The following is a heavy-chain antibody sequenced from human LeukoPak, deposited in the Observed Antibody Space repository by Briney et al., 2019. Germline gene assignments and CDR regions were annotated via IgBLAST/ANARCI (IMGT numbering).Heavy chain of an antibody. CDR3: TRALWFGELPLDY. CDR1: GFTFSGSA. Sequence: GGSLRLSCAASGFTFSGSAMHWVRQASGKGLEWVGRIRSKANSYATAYAASVKGRFTISRDDSKNTAYLQMNSLKTEDTAVYYCTRALWFGELPLDYWGQGTLVTVSS. J-gene: IGHJ4*02. V-gene: IGHV3-73*01. D-gene: IGHD3-10*01. CDR2: IRSKANSYAT.